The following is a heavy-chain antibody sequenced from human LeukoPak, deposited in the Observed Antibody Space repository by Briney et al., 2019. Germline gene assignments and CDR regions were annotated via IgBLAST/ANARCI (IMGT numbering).Heavy chain of an antibody. J-gene: IGHJ4*02. D-gene: IGHD2-8*01. V-gene: IGHV3-21*01. Sequence: GGSLRLSCAASGFTFSSYSMNWVRQAPGKGLEWVSSISSSSSCIYYADSVKGRFTISRDNAKNSLYLQMNTLRVEDTAVYYCARDSLPRTWGQGTLVAVSS. CDR3: ARDSLPRT. CDR1: GFTFSSYS. CDR2: ISSSSSCI.